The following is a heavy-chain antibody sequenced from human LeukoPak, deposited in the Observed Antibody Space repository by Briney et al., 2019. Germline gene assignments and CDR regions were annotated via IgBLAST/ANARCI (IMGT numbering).Heavy chain of an antibody. CDR1: GFTFSSYW. CDR3: ARLQYSFLYGSGSYGVDY. D-gene: IGHD3-10*01. J-gene: IGHJ4*02. CDR2: IKQDGSEK. Sequence: GGSLRLSCAASGFTFSSYWMSWVRQAPRKGLEWVANIKQDGSEKYYVDSVKGRFTISRDNAKNSLYLQMNSLRAEDTAMYYCARLQYSFLYGSGSYGVDYWGQGTLVTVSS. V-gene: IGHV3-7*01.